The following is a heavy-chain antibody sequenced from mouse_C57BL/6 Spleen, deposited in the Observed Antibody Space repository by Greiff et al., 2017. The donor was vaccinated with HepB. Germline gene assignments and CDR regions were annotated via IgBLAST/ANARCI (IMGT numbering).Heavy chain of an antibody. CDR3: ARKRVKGMDY. J-gene: IGHJ4*01. Sequence: VQLQQPGAELVMPGASVKLSCKASGYTFTSYWMHWVKQRPGQGLEWIGEIDPSDSYTNYNQKFKGKSTLTVDKSSSTAYMQLSSLTSEDSAVYYCARKRVKGMDYWGQGTSVTDSS. CDR1: GYTFTSYW. CDR2: IDPSDSYT. V-gene: IGHV1-69*01. D-gene: IGHD1-3*01.